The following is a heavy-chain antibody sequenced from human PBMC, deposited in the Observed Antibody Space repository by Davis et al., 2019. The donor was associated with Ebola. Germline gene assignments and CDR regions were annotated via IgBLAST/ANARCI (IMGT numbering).Heavy chain of an antibody. J-gene: IGHJ4*02. CDR2: VILKSGAT. V-gene: IGHV1-2*06. D-gene: IGHD4-11*01. CDR1: GYTFTDYN. CDR3: AGGHNYAHEY. Sequence: ASVKVTCKASGYTFTDYNIHWMRQAPGQGLEWLGRVILKSGATNYAQKLQGRVTMTRDTSISTVYMELSSLRYDDTADYYCAGGHNYAHEYWGQGTLVTVSS.